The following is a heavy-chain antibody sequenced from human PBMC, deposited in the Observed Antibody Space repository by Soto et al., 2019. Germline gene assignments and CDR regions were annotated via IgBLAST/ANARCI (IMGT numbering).Heavy chain of an antibody. J-gene: IGHJ6*02. V-gene: IGHV3-7*03. D-gene: IGHD2-21*02. Sequence: DVKLVESGGGLVQPGDSLRLSCEVSGFTFSMYSMSWVRQSPGKGLEWVAKIPQDGVDGHYADSVKGRLTISRDNGKNSLYLQLNNLRAEDTAVYYCARDHLILPAHDFFYGSDVWGRGATVTVSS. CDR3: ARDHLILPAHDFFYGSDV. CDR1: GFTFSMYS. CDR2: IPQDGVDG.